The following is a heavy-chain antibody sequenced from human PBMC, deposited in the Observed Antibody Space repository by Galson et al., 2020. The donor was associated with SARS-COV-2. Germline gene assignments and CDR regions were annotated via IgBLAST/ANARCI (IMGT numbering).Heavy chain of an antibody. CDR2: IDPRDSYT. D-gene: IGHD3-22*01. V-gene: IGHV5-10-1*01. J-gene: IGHJ3*02. CDR1: GYSFTSYW. Sequence: HGESLKISCKGSGYSFTSYWISWVRQMPGKGLEWMGRIDPRDSYTNYSPSFQGHVTISADKSISTAYLQWSSLKASDTAMYYCARSAYYDSSGYYFAFDIWGQGTMVTVSS. CDR3: ARSAYYDSSGYYFAFDI.